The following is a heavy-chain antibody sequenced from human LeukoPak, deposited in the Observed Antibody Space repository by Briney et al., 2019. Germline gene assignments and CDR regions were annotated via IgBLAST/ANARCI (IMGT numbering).Heavy chain of an antibody. D-gene: IGHD3-10*01. Sequence: PGGSLRLSCAASGFTFSSYSMNWVRQAPGKGLEWVSSISSSSSYIYYADSVKGRFTISRDNAKNSLYLQMNSLRAEDTAVYYCARRCYYYGSGSYYKNYYYYMDVWGKGTTVTISS. V-gene: IGHV3-21*01. J-gene: IGHJ6*03. CDR2: ISSSSSYI. CDR1: GFTFSSYS. CDR3: ARRCYYYGSGSYYKNYYYYMDV.